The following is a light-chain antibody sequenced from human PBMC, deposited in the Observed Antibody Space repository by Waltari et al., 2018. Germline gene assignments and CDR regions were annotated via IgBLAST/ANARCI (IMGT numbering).Light chain of an antibody. CDR3: SSYTSSSTRV. CDR2: DVS. CDR1: SSDVGGYNY. Sequence: QSALTKPASVSGPPGQSITISCTGTSSDVGGYNYVSWCQQHPGKALKLMIYDVSNRPSGVSNRFSGSKSGNTASLTISGLQAEDEADYYCSSYTSSSTRVFGTGTKVTVL. J-gene: IGLJ1*01. V-gene: IGLV2-14*03.